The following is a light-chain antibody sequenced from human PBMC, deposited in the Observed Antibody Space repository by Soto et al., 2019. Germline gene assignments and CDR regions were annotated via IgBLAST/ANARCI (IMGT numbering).Light chain of an antibody. CDR3: NSYTSSSTVL. CDR2: EVS. Sequence: QSVLTQPASVSGSPGQSITISCTGTSSDVGGYNYVSWYQQYPGKAPKLMIYEVSNRPSGVSNRFSGSKSGNTASLTISGLQAEDEADYYCNSYTSSSTVLFGGGTKRTVL. V-gene: IGLV2-14*01. J-gene: IGLJ2*01. CDR1: SSDVGGYNY.